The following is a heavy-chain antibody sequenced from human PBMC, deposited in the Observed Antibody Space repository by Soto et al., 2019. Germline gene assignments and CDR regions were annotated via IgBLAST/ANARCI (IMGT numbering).Heavy chain of an antibody. D-gene: IGHD2-8*01. CDR1: GDSVSSNSAA. J-gene: IGHJ4*02. V-gene: IGHV6-1*01. CDR2: TYYRSKWYN. Sequence: SQTLSLTCAISGDSVSSNSAAWNWIRQSPSRGLEWLGRTYYRSKWYNDYAVSVKSRITINPDTSKNQFSLHLNSVTPEDTAVYYCARADFDNAIMVYSRFDCWGQGALVAVSS. CDR3: ARADFDNAIMVYSRFDC.